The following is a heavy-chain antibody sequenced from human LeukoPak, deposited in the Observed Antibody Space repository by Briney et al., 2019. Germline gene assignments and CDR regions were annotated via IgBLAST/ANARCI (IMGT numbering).Heavy chain of an antibody. J-gene: IGHJ5*02. CDR2: IIPIFGTA. D-gene: IGHD6-13*01. CDR1: GGTFSSYA. V-gene: IGHV1-69*05. Sequence: SVKVSCKASGGTFSSYAISWVRQAPGQGLEWMGGIIPIFGTANYAQKFQGRVTITTDESTSTAYMELSSLRSEDTAVYYCARGQQLLQGSWFDPWGQGTLVTVSS. CDR3: ARGQQLLQGSWFDP.